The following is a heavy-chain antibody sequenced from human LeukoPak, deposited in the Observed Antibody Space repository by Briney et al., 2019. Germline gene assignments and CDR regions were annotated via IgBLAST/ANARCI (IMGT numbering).Heavy chain of an antibody. CDR3: ARVYYGDYITGYYFDY. CDR1: GYSFTSYW. D-gene: IGHD4-17*01. Sequence: PGESLKISCKGSGYSFTSYWIGWVRQMPGKGLEWMGIIYPGDSDTRYSPSFQGQVTISADKSISTAYLQWSSLKASDTAMYYCARVYYGDYITGYYFDYWGQGTLVTVSS. J-gene: IGHJ4*02. V-gene: IGHV5-51*01. CDR2: IYPGDSDT.